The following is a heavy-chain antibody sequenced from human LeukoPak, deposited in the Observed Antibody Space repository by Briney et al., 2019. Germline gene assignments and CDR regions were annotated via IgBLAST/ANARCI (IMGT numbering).Heavy chain of an antibody. CDR2: ISSSGSTI. D-gene: IGHD2-2*01. CDR1: GFTFSRYE. Sequence: GGAVRLSCAASGFTFSRYEMNWVGQAPGKGLEWVSYISSSGSTIYYADSVKGRFTISRDNAKNSLYLQMNSLRAEDTAVYYCARDLYCSSTSCSDYWGQGTLVTVSS. J-gene: IGHJ4*02. V-gene: IGHV3-48*03. CDR3: ARDLYCSSTSCSDY.